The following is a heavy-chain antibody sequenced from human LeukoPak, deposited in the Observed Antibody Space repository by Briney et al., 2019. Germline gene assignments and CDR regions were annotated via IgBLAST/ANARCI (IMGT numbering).Heavy chain of an antibody. J-gene: IGHJ6*02. D-gene: IGHD6-6*01. V-gene: IGHV5-51*01. CDR3: ARHVPRSSSYYYYYGMDV. CDR1: GGTFSSYA. Sequence: KVSCKASGGTFSSYAISWVRQMPGKGLEWMGIIYPGDSDTRYSPSFQGQVTISADKSISTAYLQWSSLKASDTAMYYCARHVPRSSSYYYYYGMDVWGQGTTVTVSS. CDR2: IYPGDSDT.